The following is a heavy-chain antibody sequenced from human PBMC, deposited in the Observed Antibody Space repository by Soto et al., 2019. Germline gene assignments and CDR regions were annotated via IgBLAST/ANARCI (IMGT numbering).Heavy chain of an antibody. J-gene: IGHJ3*02. V-gene: IGHV4-31*03. CDR2: IYHSGMT. CDR1: GGSISTGGYY. Sequence: QVQLQESGPGLVKPSQTLSLTCTVSGGSISTGGYYWSWIRQHPGRGLEWIGYIYHSGMTFSNPSLQSRVAISIDISENQFSLKLSSVTAADTAVYYCATVRWELHDAFDIWGHGTMVSVSS. CDR3: ATVRWELHDAFDI. D-gene: IGHD4-17*01.